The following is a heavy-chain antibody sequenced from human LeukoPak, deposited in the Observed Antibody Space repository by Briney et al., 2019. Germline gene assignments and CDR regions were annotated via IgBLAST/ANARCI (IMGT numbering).Heavy chain of an antibody. CDR1: GFTFSNYA. CDR2: ISFDGNNK. CDR3: VRESERQTASDYFYYMGV. Sequence: PGRSLRLSCEASGFTFSNYAMHWVRQAPGKEQQWVAVISFDGNNKKYAGSVNGRFTISRDDSKNTLFLQMNSLRTEDTAVYYCVRESERQTASDYFYYMGVWGKGTTVTVSS. V-gene: IGHV3-30*14. D-gene: IGHD6-25*01. J-gene: IGHJ6*03.